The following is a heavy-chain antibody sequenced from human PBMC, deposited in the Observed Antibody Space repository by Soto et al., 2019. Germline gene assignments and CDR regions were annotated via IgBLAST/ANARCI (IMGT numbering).Heavy chain of an antibody. Sequence: SETLSLTCTVSGDSISSNNNYWSWIRQPPGEGLEWIGYIYYSGSTYYNPSLKSRVTISVDTSKNQFSLKLSSVTTADTAVYYCARDHSSGWVNWFDPWGQGTLVTVSS. V-gene: IGHV4-30-4*02. CDR3: ARDHSSGWVNWFDP. D-gene: IGHD3-22*01. CDR2: IYYSGST. J-gene: IGHJ5*02. CDR1: GDSISSNNNY.